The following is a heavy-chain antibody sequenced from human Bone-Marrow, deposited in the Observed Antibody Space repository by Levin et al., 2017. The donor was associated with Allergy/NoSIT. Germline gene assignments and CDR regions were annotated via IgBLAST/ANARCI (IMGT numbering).Heavy chain of an antibody. CDR2: ISYDGSDK. Sequence: GGSLRLSCAASGFTFSSYGMHWVRQAPGKGLEWVALISYDGSDKYYTDSVRGRFTISRDDSNNAVYLQMNRLRREDTAVYYCAKDFRRYSSGWYGDFDCWGQGALVTVSS. CDR1: GFTFSSYG. J-gene: IGHJ4*02. V-gene: IGHV3-30*18. D-gene: IGHD6-19*01. CDR3: AKDFRRYSSGWYGDFDC.